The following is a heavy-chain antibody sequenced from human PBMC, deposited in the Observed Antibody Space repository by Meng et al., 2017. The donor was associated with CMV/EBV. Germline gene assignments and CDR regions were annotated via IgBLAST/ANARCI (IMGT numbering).Heavy chain of an antibody. J-gene: IGHJ3*02. D-gene: IGHD3-3*01. CDR1: GFTFSSYA. CDR3: ARRFRGAFDI. Sequence: GESLKISCAASGFTFSSYAMSWVRQAPGKGLEWVSAISGSGGSTYYADSVKGRFTISRDNSKNTLYLQMNSLRAEDTAVYYCARRFRGAFDIWGQGTMVTVSS. V-gene: IGHV3-23*01. CDR2: ISGSGGST.